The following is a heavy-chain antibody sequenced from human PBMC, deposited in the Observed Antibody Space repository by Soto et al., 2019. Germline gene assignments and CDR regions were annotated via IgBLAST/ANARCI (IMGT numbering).Heavy chain of an antibody. Sequence: KESGPTLVKPTQTLTLTCTFSGFSLTTRGVGVGWIRQPPGNALEWLALIYWDDDKRYSPSLKSRLTITKDTSKNQVVLTLTNMDPVDTATYYCAHVPGSGQLLYSYYYYMDVWGKGATVAVS. CDR1: GFSLTTRGVG. CDR2: IYWDDDK. D-gene: IGHD3-10*01. J-gene: IGHJ6*03. V-gene: IGHV2-5*02. CDR3: AHVPGSGQLLYSYYYYMDV.